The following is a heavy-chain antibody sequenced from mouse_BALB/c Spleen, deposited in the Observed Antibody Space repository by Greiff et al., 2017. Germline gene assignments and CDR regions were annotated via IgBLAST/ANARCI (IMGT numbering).Heavy chain of an antibody. Sequence: EVKLVESGGGLVKPGGSLKLSCAASGFTFSSYAMSWVRQSPEKRLEWVAEISSGGSYTYYPDTVTGRFTISRDNAKNTLYLKMSSLRSEDTAMYNCACHYYGPFDYWGEGTTLTVSS. J-gene: IGHJ2*01. CDR2: ISSGGSYT. V-gene: IGHV5-9-4*01. CDR1: GFTFSSYA. CDR3: ACHYYGPFDY. D-gene: IGHD1-2*01.